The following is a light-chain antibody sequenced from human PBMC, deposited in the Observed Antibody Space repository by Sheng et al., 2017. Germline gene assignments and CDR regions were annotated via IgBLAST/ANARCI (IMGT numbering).Light chain of an antibody. Sequence: IVMTQSPATLSVSPGERATLSCRASQSVSSNLAWYQQKPGQAPRLLIYGASSRATGIPDRFSGSGSGTDFTLTISRLEPEDFAVYYCQQYGSSPPNSFGQGTKLEI. CDR3: QQYGSSPPNS. CDR1: QSVSSN. CDR2: GAS. V-gene: IGKV3-20*01. J-gene: IGKJ2*03.